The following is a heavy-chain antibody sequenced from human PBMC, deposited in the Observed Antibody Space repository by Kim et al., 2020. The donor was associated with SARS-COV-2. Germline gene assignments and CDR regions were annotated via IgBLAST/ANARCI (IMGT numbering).Heavy chain of an antibody. CDR2: ISSSGSTI. CDR1: GFTFSDYY. CDR3: ARDAYSGYPAPMDV. Sequence: GGSLRLSCAASGFTFSDYYMSWIRQAPGKGLEWVSYISSSGSTIYYADSVKGRFTISRDNAKNSLYLQMNSLRAEDTAVYYCARDAYSGYPAPMDVWGKGTTVTVSS. V-gene: IGHV3-11*01. D-gene: IGHD5-12*01. J-gene: IGHJ6*03.